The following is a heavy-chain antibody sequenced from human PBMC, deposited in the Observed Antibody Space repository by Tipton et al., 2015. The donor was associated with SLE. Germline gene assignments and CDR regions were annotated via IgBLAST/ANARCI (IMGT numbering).Heavy chain of an antibody. D-gene: IGHD1-1*01. CDR2: INHSGSA. J-gene: IGHJ4*02. V-gene: IGHV4-34*01. CDR1: GGSFSGYY. Sequence: TLSLTCAVYGGSFSGYYWSWIRQPPGKGLEWIGEINHSGSANYNPSLKSRLSISVDTSKKQFSLKLNSVTAADTAVYYCASGFNFYFDYWGQGTLVTVSS. CDR3: ASGFNFYFDY.